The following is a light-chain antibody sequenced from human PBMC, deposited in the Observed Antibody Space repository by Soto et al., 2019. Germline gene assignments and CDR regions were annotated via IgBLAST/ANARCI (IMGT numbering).Light chain of an antibody. Sequence: DIQMTQSPSTLSASVGDRKTIPCRASQSTIHPWDWYQPSPGKTPKPLSNDTSRLERGMPSRFSGSGSGTEFTLTMSSLQPDDFEPYYCQQYNSYSTFGQGTKVDIK. CDR2: DTS. CDR1: QSTIHP. J-gene: IGKJ1*01. CDR3: QQYNSYST. V-gene: IGKV1-5*01.